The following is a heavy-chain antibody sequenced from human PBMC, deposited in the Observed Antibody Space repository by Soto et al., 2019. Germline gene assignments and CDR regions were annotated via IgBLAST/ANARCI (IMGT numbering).Heavy chain of an antibody. V-gene: IGHV4-39*01. Sequence: PGNGLEWLGSIYYSGRSYYNPSLKRRVTISVDTSKNQFSLKLSSVTAADTAVYYCASFFFQAEDGIRDVRSVSAFLLNRSSDL. D-gene: IGHD3-10*02. CDR3: ASFFFQAEDGIRDVRSVSAFLLNRSSDL. J-gene: IGHJ2*01. CDR2: IYYSGRS.